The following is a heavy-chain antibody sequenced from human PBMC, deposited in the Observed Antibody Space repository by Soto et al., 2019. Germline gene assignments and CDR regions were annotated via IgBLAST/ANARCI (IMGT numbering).Heavy chain of an antibody. CDR3: ARELQGLYYFDY. V-gene: IGHV1-3*01. J-gene: IGHJ4*02. CDR2: INAGNGNT. Sequence: GASVKVSCKASEYTFTSYVMHWVRQAPGQSLEWMGWINAGNGNTKYSQKFQDRVTITRDTSASTASMDLSSLRSEDTAVYYCARELQGLYYFDYWGQGTLVTVSS. CDR1: EYTFTSYV. D-gene: IGHD4-4*01.